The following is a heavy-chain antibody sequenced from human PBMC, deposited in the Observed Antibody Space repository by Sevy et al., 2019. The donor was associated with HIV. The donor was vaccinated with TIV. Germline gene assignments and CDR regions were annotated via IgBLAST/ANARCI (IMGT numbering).Heavy chain of an antibody. V-gene: IGHV1-2*02. CDR3: ARENYGGNSGRRFWFDP. CDR2: INPNSGGT. CDR1: GYTFTGYY. D-gene: IGHD4-17*01. J-gene: IGHJ5*02. Sequence: ASVKVSCKASGYTFTGYYMHWVRQAPGQGLEWMGWINPNSGGTNYAQKFQGRVTMTRETSISTAYMELSRLRSDDTAVYYCARENYGGNSGRRFWFDPWGQGTLVTVSS.